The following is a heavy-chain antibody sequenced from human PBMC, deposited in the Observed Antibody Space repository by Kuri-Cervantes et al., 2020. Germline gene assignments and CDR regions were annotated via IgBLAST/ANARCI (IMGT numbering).Heavy chain of an antibody. J-gene: IGHJ6*03. CDR2: IYYSGGT. CDR3: ARRVPAAIGYYYYYMDV. CDR1: GGSVSSGSYY. V-gene: IGHV4-61*03. D-gene: IGHD2-2*02. Sequence: SETLSLTCTVSGGSVSSGSYYWSWIRQPPGKGLEWIGSIYYSGGTHYNPSLKSRVTLSVDTSKNHFSLELTSVTAADTAMYYCARRVPAAIGYYYYYMDVWGKGTTVTVSS.